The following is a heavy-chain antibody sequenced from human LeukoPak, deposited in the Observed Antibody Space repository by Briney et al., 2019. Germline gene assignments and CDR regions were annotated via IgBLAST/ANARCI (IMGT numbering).Heavy chain of an antibody. Sequence: GGSLRLSCVASGFTFNSYWMNWVRQAPGKGLEWVSAISGSGGSTYYADSVKGRFTISRDNSKNTLYLQMNSLRAEDTAVYYCASSYSSSWYDHWGQGTLVTVSS. J-gene: IGHJ5*02. CDR1: GFTFNSYW. CDR3: ASSYSSSWYDH. V-gene: IGHV3-23*01. CDR2: ISGSGGST. D-gene: IGHD6-13*01.